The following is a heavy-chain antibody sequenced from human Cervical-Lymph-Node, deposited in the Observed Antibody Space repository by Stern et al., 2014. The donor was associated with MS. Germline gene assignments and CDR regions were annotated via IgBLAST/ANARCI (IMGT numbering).Heavy chain of an antibody. CDR2: IYPGDSNI. Sequence: MQLVQSGAEVKKPGESLRISCTGSRYTFANYWIAWVRQMPGKGLEWMGIIYPGDSNIRYSPSFQGQVTISADKSISTAYLQWSSLKASDTATYYCATIDHIWGTFRSYYFDSWGRGTLVTVSS. J-gene: IGHJ4*02. CDR1: RYTFANYW. CDR3: ATIDHIWGTFRSYYFDS. V-gene: IGHV5-51*01. D-gene: IGHD3-16*02.